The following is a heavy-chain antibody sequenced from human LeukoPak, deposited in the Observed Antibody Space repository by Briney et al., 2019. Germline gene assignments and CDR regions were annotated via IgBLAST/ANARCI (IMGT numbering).Heavy chain of an antibody. CDR2: ISSSSSTI. Sequence: GGSLRLSCAASGFTFSNARMNWVRQAPGKGLEWVSYISSSSSTIYYADSVKGRFTISRDNAKNSLYLQMNSLRAEDTAVYYCARFPYYDSSGYYPPDGAFDYWGQGTLVTVSS. CDR3: ARFPYYDSSGYYPPDGAFDY. D-gene: IGHD3-22*01. CDR1: GFTFSNAR. J-gene: IGHJ4*02. V-gene: IGHV3-48*01.